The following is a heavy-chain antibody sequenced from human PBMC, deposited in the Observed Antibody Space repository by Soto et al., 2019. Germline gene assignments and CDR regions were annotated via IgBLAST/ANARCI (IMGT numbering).Heavy chain of an antibody. V-gene: IGHV4-30-4*01. CDR2: IHHSGST. Sequence: SETLSLTCTVSGGSISSGGNFWNWIRQPPGKGLEWIGYIHHSGSTYYNPSLKSRLTISVDTSKNQISLKLNSVTAADTAVYYCARDTGTYPYYFDYWGQGTLVTVSS. CDR3: ARDTGTYPYYFDY. D-gene: IGHD1-26*01. CDR1: GGSISSGGNF. J-gene: IGHJ4*02.